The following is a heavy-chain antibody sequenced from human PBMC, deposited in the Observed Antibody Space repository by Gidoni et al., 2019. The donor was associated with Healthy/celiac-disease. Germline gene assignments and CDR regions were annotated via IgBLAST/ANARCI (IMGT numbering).Heavy chain of an antibody. D-gene: IGHD6-19*01. V-gene: IGHV3-30*18. CDR1: GFTFSSYG. J-gene: IGHJ4*02. Sequence: QVQLVESGGGVVQPGRSLRLSCAASGFTFSSYGMPWVRQAPGKGLEWVAVISYDGSNKYYADSVKGRFTISRDNSKNTLYLQMNSLRTEDTAVYYCAKDAVAEDWGQGTLVTVSS. CDR3: AKDAVAED. CDR2: ISYDGSNK.